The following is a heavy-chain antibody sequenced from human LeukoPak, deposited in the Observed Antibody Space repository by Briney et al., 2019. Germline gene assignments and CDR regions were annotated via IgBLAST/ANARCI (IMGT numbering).Heavy chain of an antibody. V-gene: IGHV1-2*02. CDR3: ARVRYYGSGSYYNFWLRGRVAFDP. Sequence: ASVKVSCKASGYTFTGYYMHWVRQAPGQGLEWMGWINPNSGGTNYAQKFQGRVTMTRDTSISTAYMELSRLRSDDTAVYYCARVRYYGSGSYYNFWLRGRVAFDPWGQGTLVTVSS. CDR1: GYTFTGYY. CDR2: INPNSGGT. D-gene: IGHD3-10*01. J-gene: IGHJ5*02.